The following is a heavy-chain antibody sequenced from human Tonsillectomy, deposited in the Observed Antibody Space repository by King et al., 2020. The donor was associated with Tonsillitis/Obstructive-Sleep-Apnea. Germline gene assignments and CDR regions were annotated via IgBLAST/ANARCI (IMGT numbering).Heavy chain of an antibody. CDR2: ISYDGSNK. CDR1: GFTFSSYD. D-gene: IGHD1-26*01. CDR3: AKVPYSGSYEGDQYYYGMDV. J-gene: IGHJ6*02. Sequence: VQLVESGGGVVQPGRSLRLSCAASGFTFSSYDMHWVRQAPGKGLEWVAVISYDGSNKYYADSVKGRFTISRDNSKNTLYLQMNSLRAEDTAVYYCAKVPYSGSYEGDQYYYGMDVWGQGTTVTVSS. V-gene: IGHV3-30*18.